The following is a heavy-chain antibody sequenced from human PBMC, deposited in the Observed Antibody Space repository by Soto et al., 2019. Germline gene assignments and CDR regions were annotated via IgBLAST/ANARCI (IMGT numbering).Heavy chain of an antibody. D-gene: IGHD3-3*01. CDR3: ARDWGTIFGVMDV. V-gene: IGHV3-11*06. CDR1: GFTFSDYY. J-gene: IGHJ6*02. CDR2: ISSSSSYT. Sequence: PGGSLRLSCAASGFTFSDYYMSWIRQAPGKGLEWVSYISSSSSYTNYADSVKGRFTISRDNAKNSLYLQMNSLRAEDTAVYYCARDWGTIFGVMDVWGQGTTVTVSS.